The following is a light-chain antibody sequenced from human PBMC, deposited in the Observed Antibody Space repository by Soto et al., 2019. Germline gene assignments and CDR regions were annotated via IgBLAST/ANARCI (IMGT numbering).Light chain of an antibody. CDR1: SGHSSQA. Sequence: QPVLTQSPSASASLGASVKLTCTLSSGHSSQAIAWHQQQPEKGPRYLMKLNSDGSHSKGDGIPDRFSGSTSGAERYLTISSLQSEDEADYYCQTWASGIRVFGGGTQLTVL. CDR3: QTWASGIRV. V-gene: IGLV4-69*01. CDR2: LNSDGSH. J-gene: IGLJ7*01.